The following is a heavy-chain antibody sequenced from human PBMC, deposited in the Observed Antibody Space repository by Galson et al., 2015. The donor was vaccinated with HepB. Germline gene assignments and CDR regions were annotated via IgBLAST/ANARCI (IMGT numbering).Heavy chain of an antibody. Sequence: SLRLSCAASGFTFSRYNMHWVRQAPGKGLEWVASISSSSSDIYYSDSVKGRFTISRDNAKNSLHLQVNSLGAEDTAVYYCARDHRSSWYIENWFDPWGQGTLVTVSS. D-gene: IGHD6-13*01. V-gene: IGHV3-21*01. CDR3: ARDHRSSWYIENWFDP. J-gene: IGHJ5*02. CDR2: ISSSSSDI. CDR1: GFTFSRYN.